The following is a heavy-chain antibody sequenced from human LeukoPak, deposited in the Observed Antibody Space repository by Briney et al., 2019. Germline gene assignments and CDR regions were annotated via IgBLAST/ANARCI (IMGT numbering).Heavy chain of an antibody. D-gene: IGHD2-15*01. J-gene: IGHJ4*02. Sequence: GGSLRLSCAASGFTFSSYAMSWVRQAPGKGLEWVSAISGSGGSTYYADSVKGRFTISRDNFKNTLYLQMNSLRAEDTAVYYCAKSRLYCSGGSCPPDAVDYWGQGTLVTVSS. V-gene: IGHV3-23*01. CDR1: GFTFSSYA. CDR2: ISGSGGST. CDR3: AKSRLYCSGGSCPPDAVDY.